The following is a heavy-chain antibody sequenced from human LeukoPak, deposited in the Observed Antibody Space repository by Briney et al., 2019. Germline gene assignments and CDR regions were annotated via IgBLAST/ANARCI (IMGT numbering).Heavy chain of an antibody. V-gene: IGHV1-46*01. CDR2: INPSNAET. D-gene: IGHD3-10*01. CDR1: GYYFTGYY. J-gene: IGHJ4*02. CDR3: TRFGESHFDF. Sequence: ASVTVSCKASGYYFTGYYVHWVRQAPGQGLEWVGIINPSNAETVYAQKFQGRVTMTTDTSPSTVYMELSSLTSDDTAVYYCTRFGESHFDFWGQGTLVTVSP.